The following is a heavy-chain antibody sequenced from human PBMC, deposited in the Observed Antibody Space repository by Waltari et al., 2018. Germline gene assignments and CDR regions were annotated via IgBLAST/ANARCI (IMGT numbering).Heavy chain of an antibody. CDR1: GGTFSDYG. CDR2: IIPIFGTA. D-gene: IGHD3-9*01. V-gene: IGHV1-69*08. Sequence: QVQLVQSGAEVTKPGSSVNVSCTASGGTFSDYGISWVRQALGEGLEWMGRIIPIFGTANYAQKFQGRVTITADKSTSTAYMELSSLRSEDTAVDYCARHILTGYYHYYYGMDVWGQGTTVTVSS. CDR3: ARHILTGYYHYYYGMDV. J-gene: IGHJ6*02.